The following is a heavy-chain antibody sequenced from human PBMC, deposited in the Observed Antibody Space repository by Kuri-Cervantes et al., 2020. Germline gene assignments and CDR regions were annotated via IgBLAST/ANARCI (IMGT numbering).Heavy chain of an antibody. Sequence: GESLKISCAASGFTFSSYSMNWVRQAPGKGLEWVSYISSSSSTIYYADSVKGRFTISRDNSKNTLYLQMNSLRAEDTAVYYCARVGGYSYYYYYYYGMDVWGQGTTVTVAS. CDR3: ARVGGYSYYYYYYYGMDV. J-gene: IGHJ6*02. CDR2: ISSSSSTI. V-gene: IGHV3-48*01. CDR1: GFTFSSYS. D-gene: IGHD5-18*01.